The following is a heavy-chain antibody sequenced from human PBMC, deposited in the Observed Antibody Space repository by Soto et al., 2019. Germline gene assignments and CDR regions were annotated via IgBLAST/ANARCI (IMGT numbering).Heavy chain of an antibody. D-gene: IGHD5-12*01. J-gene: IGHJ4*02. CDR2: IMYNGINK. CDR3: AKRGYSGHGAMDY. V-gene: IGHV3-33*06. CDR1: GYTFSDYG. Sequence: QVQLVESGGGVVQPGRSLRLSCAASGYTFSDYGIHWVRQAPGKGLEWVAVIMYNGINKYYADSVKGRFTISRDNSNNIVYLKMNSLRAEDTATYYCAKRGYSGHGAMDYWGLGTLVTVSS.